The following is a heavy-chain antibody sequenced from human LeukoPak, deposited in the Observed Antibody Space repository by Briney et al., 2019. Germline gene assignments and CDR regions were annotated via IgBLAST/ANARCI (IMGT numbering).Heavy chain of an antibody. V-gene: IGHV7-4-1*02. D-gene: IGHD2-15*01. Sequence: GASVKISCKASGYTFTSYAMNWVRQAPGQGLEWMGWINTNTGNPTYAQGFTGRFVFSLDTSVSTAYLQISSLKAEDTAVYYCARVDVYCSGGSCYKGYYYYYGMDAWGQGITVTVSS. J-gene: IGHJ6*02. CDR1: GYTFTSYA. CDR2: INTNTGNP. CDR3: ARVDVYCSGGSCYKGYYYYYGMDA.